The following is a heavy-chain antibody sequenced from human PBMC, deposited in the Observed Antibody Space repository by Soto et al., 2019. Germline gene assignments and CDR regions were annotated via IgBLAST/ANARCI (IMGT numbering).Heavy chain of an antibody. Sequence: PGESLKISCKGSGYIFAGYWITWVRQKSGKGLEWMGRIDPSDSQTYYSPSFRGHVTISVTKSITTVFLQWSSLRASDTAMYYCARQIYDSDTGPNFQYYFDSWGQGTPVTVSS. CDR2: IDPSDSQT. CDR1: GYIFAGYW. CDR3: ARQIYDSDTGPNFQYYFDS. D-gene: IGHD3-22*01. V-gene: IGHV5-10-1*01. J-gene: IGHJ4*02.